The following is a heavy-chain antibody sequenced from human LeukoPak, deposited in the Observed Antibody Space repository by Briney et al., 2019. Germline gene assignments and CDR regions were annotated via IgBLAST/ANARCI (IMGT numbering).Heavy chain of an antibody. Sequence: PGGSLRLSCAASGFTFSSYAMSWVRQAPGRGLEWVSAISGSGGSTYHADSVKGRFTISRDNSKNTLYLQMNSLRAEDTAVYYCAKSVGAARPYYFDYWGQGTLVTVSS. V-gene: IGHV3-23*01. CDR1: GFTFSSYA. CDR2: ISGSGGST. CDR3: AKSVGAARPYYFDY. J-gene: IGHJ4*02. D-gene: IGHD6-6*01.